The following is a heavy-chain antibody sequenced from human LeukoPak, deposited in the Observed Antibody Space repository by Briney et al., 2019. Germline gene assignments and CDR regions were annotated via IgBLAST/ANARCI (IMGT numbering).Heavy chain of an antibody. D-gene: IGHD7-27*01. CDR2: INPKNGGT. Sequence: GASVKVSCKTSGYIFRDYYMHWFRQAPGQGLEWMGWINPKNGGTNYAQKFQGRVTMTRSTSISTAYMELSSLRSEDTAVYYCARGPGGTGSLFDYWDQGTPVTVSS. CDR3: ARGPGGTGSLFDY. V-gene: IGHV1-2*02. CDR1: GYIFRDYY. J-gene: IGHJ4*02.